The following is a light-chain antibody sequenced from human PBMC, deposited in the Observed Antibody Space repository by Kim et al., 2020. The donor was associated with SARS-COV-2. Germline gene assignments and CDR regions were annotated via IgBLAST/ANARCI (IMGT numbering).Light chain of an antibody. CDR3: QAWDSSTEV. Sequence: VSPGQTASITCSGDKLGDKYACWYQQKPGQSPVLVIYQDSKRSSGIPERFSGSNSGNTATLTISGTQAMDEADYYCQAWDSSTEVFGTGTKVTVL. V-gene: IGLV3-1*01. CDR1: KLGDKY. J-gene: IGLJ1*01. CDR2: QDS.